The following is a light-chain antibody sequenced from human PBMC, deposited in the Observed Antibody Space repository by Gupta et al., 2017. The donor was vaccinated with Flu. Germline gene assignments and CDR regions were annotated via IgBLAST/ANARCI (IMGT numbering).Light chain of an antibody. CDR1: QSIASY. Sequence: DIQMTQSPSSLSASVGDRVTIACRASQSIASYLCWYQQKPGKAPKLLIYAASTLQTGVPSRFSGSGYGTDFTLTISRLQPEDFATYYCQQTDITPRTFGQGTKVEIK. CDR2: AAS. J-gene: IGKJ1*01. V-gene: IGKV1-39*01. CDR3: QQTDITPRT.